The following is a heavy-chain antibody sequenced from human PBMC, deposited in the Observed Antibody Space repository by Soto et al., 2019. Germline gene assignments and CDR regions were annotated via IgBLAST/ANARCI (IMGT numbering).Heavy chain of an antibody. V-gene: IGHV3-30*18. CDR2: IRYNGSNT. J-gene: IGHJ6*02. Sequence: GGSLRLSCAASAASGFTFSSYAMSWVRPAPGKGLECVSAIRYNGSNTYYAYSVKGRFTISRDSSNNMLYLQMNSLRAEDSVVYYCAKEDSSSWHYYYGMDVWGQGTTVTVSS. D-gene: IGHD6-13*01. CDR3: AKEDSSSWHYYYGMDV. CDR1: GFTFSSYA.